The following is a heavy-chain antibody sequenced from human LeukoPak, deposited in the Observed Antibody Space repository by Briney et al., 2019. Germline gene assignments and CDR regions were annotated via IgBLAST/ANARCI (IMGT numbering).Heavy chain of an antibody. CDR3: ARSPVGATFWFDP. Sequence: PSETLSLTCTVSGGSISSYYWSWIRHPPGKGLEWGGYIYYSGSTNYNPSLKSRVSLSVDTSKNQFSLKLDSVAAADTAVYYCARSPVGATFWFDPWGQGTLVTVSS. CDR1: GGSISSYY. D-gene: IGHD1-26*01. J-gene: IGHJ5*02. V-gene: IGHV4-59*12. CDR2: IYYSGST.